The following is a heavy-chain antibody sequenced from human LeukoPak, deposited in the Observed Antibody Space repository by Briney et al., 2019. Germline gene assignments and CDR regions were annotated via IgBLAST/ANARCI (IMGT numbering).Heavy chain of an antibody. V-gene: IGHV4-59*01. Sequence: GSLRLSCAVSGFTFDDFAMHWVRQAPGKGLEWIGYIYYSGSTNYNPSLKSRVTISIDTSKNQFSLKLSSVTAADTAVYYCARASPAGQLAPEYWGQGTLVTVSS. CDR3: ARASPAGQLAPEY. CDR1: GFTFDDFA. CDR2: IYYSGST. D-gene: IGHD6-13*01. J-gene: IGHJ4*02.